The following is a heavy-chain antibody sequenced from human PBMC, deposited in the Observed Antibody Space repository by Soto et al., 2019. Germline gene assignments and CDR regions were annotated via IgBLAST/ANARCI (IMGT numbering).Heavy chain of an antibody. Sequence: SETLSLTCTVSGGSVSSGSYYWSWIRQPPGKGLEWIGYIYYSGSTNYNPSLKSRVTISVDTSKNQFSLKLSSVTAADTAVYYCARVELEPQLEEYWGQGPLVTLSS. D-gene: IGHD6-13*01. CDR1: GGSVSSGSYY. CDR3: ARVELEPQLEEY. J-gene: IGHJ4*02. CDR2: IYYSGST. V-gene: IGHV4-61*01.